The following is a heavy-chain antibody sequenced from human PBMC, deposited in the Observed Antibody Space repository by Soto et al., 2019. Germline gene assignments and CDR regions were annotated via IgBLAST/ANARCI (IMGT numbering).Heavy chain of an antibody. Sequence: ASVKVSCKASGYTFTSYYMHWVRQAPGQGLEWMGIINPSGGSTSYAQKFQGRVTMTRDTSTSTVYMELSSLRSEDTAVYYCARGGGLIYDSSGYCLGYWGQGTLVTVSS. J-gene: IGHJ4*02. CDR1: GYTFTSYY. V-gene: IGHV1-46*01. CDR3: ARGGGLIYDSSGYCLGY. D-gene: IGHD3-22*01. CDR2: INPSGGST.